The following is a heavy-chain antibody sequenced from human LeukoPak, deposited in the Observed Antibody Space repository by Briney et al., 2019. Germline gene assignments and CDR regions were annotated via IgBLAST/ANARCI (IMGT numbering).Heavy chain of an antibody. CDR1: GFTFSSYA. J-gene: IGHJ4*02. CDR3: ASKGWPNYYFDY. Sequence: GGSLRLSCAASGFTFSSYAMHWVRQAPGKGLEWVAVISYDGSNKYYADSVKGRFTISRDNSKNTLYLQMNSLRAEDTAVYYCASKGWPNYYFDYWGQGTLVTVSS. CDR2: ISYDGSNK. V-gene: IGHV3-30*04. D-gene: IGHD1-7*01.